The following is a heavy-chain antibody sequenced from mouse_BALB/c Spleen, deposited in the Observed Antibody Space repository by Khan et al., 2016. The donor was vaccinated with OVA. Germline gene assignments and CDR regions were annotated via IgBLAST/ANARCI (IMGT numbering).Heavy chain of an antibody. D-gene: IGHD1-1*01. CDR3: ARSRYYGSSYFDY. V-gene: IGHV1-9*01. Sequence: QVQLQQSGAELMKPGASVKISCKATGYTFSGYWIEWVKQRPGHGLEWIGEILPGSGSTKYNEKFKGKATLTADTSSNTAYMQLSSLTSADSAVYYCARSRYYGSSYFDYWGQGTTLTVSS. CDR1: GYTFSGYW. J-gene: IGHJ2*01. CDR2: ILPGSGST.